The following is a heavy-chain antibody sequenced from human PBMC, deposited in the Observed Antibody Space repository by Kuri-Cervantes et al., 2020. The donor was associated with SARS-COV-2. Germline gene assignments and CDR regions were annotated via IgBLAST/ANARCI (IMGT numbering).Heavy chain of an antibody. CDR2: IYTSGST. D-gene: IGHD6-13*01. Sequence: LRLSCTVSGGSISSGSYYWSWIRQPAGKGLEWIGRIYTSGSTNYNPSLKSRVTISVDTSKNQFSLKLSSVTAADTAVYYCARDQIGIAAAGTSHWFDPWGQGTLVTVSS. V-gene: IGHV4-61*02. CDR1: GGSISSGSYY. J-gene: IGHJ5*02. CDR3: ARDQIGIAAAGTSHWFDP.